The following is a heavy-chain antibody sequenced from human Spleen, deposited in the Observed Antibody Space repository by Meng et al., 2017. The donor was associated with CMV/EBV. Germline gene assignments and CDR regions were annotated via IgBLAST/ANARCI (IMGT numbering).Heavy chain of an antibody. CDR2: ISTYNANT. CDR1: GYTFTGYY. CDR3: ARDRWNYGNPYFDY. D-gene: IGHD1-7*01. Sequence: ASVKVSCKASGYTFTGYYMHWVRQAPGQGLEWMGRISTYNANTNYAQKLQGRVTMTTDTSTSTAYMELRSLRSDDTAVYYCARDRWNYGNPYFDYWGQGTLVTVSS. V-gene: IGHV1-18*04. J-gene: IGHJ4*02.